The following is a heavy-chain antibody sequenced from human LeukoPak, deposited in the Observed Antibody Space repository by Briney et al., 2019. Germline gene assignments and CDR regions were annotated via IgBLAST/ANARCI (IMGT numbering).Heavy chain of an antibody. J-gene: IGHJ4*02. D-gene: IGHD7-27*01. CDR2: INLGGSAS. V-gene: IGHV3-7*01. CDR1: GFDFSAYW. CDR3: AAWGLHNY. Sequence: GGSLRLSCSASGFDFSAYWMNWVRQAPGKGPEWVANINLGGSASSYVDSVKGRCTNSRDNARNSLYLQMNSLRVDDTAVYYCAAWGLHNYWGQGTLVTVSS.